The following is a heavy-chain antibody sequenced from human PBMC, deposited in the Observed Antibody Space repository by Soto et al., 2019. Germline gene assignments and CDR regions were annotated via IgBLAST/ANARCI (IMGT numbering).Heavy chain of an antibody. Sequence: GGSLTLSCAASGFTFSSCALSWGRKPQAKGLEWVSAISGSGGSTYYEDSVKGRFTISRDNSKNTLYLQMNSLRAEAAAVYYCARARGDWNYQSYFDYWGQGTLVTVSS. J-gene: IGHJ4*02. CDR3: ARARGDWNYQSYFDY. D-gene: IGHD1-7*01. V-gene: IGHV3-23*01. CDR1: GFTFSSCA. CDR2: ISGSGGST.